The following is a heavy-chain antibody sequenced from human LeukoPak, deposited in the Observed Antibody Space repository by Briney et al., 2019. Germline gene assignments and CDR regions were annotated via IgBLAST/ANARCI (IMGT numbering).Heavy chain of an antibody. Sequence: ASVKVSCKASGYTFTSYGISWVRQAPGQGIEWLGWISAYNGNTNYAQKLQGRVTMTTDTSTSTAYMELRSLRSDDTAVYYCARDHYYDSSGYTRSADYWGQGTLVTVSS. CDR2: ISAYNGNT. V-gene: IGHV1-18*01. CDR3: ARDHYYDSSGYTRSADY. CDR1: GYTFTSYG. J-gene: IGHJ4*02. D-gene: IGHD3-22*01.